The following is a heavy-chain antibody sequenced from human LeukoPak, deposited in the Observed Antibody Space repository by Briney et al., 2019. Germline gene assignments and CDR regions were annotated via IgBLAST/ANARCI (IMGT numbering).Heavy chain of an antibody. J-gene: IGHJ5*02. CDR1: GGSISSSSSY. D-gene: IGHD3-22*01. CDR3: ASTDSSGYPNWFDP. Sequence: PSETLSLTCTVSGGSISSSSSYWGWIRQPPGKGLEWIESIYYSGSTYYNPSLKSRVTISVDTSKNQFSLKLSSVTAADTAVYYCASTDSSGYPNWFDPWGQGTLVTVSS. CDR2: IYYSGST. V-gene: IGHV4-39*01.